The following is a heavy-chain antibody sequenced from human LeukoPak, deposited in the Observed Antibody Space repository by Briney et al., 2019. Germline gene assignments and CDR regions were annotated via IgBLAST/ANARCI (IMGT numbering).Heavy chain of an antibody. CDR1: GFSFTSYW. D-gene: IGHD5-24*01. CDR3: AKDSGPLFVEMATMYFDY. V-gene: IGHV3-7*03. Sequence: GGSLRLSCAASGFSFTSYWMSWVRQAPGQGLEWVANINRDGSEKHYVDSVKGRFTISRDNGKNSLYLQMNSLRTEDTALYYCAKDSGPLFVEMATMYFDYWGQGTLVTVSS. J-gene: IGHJ4*02. CDR2: INRDGSEK.